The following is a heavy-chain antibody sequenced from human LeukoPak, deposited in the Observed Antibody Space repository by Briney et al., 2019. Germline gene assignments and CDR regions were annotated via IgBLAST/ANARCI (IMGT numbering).Heavy chain of an antibody. CDR1: GFTFSDHY. CDR2: TRNKPNSYTT. CDR3: ARGYHTTMATDYIDV. V-gene: IGHV3-72*01. J-gene: IGHJ6*03. Sequence: GGSLRLSCAASGFTFSDHYMDWVRQAAGKGPEWVGRTRNKPNSYTTEYAASVKGRFTISRDDSKNSLYLQMSSLKSEDTAVYYCARGYHTTMATDYIDVSGKGTTVTVSS. D-gene: IGHD5-18*01.